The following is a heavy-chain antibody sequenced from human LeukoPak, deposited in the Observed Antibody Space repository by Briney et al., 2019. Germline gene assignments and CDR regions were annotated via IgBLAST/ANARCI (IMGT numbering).Heavy chain of an antibody. Sequence: GGSLRLSCTASGFSFDDFVMHWVRQAPGKGLEWVSGISRNSDTIHYGDAVKGRFTISRDNAKKSLYLQMNSLRADDTAFYYCAKGVASTPAAVAGHFDYWGQGTLVTVSS. D-gene: IGHD6-13*01. CDR2: ISRNSDTI. J-gene: IGHJ4*02. CDR1: GFSFDDFV. V-gene: IGHV3-9*01. CDR3: AKGVASTPAAVAGHFDY.